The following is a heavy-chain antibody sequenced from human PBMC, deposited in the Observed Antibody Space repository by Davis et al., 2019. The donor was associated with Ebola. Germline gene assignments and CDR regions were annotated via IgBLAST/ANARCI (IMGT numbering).Heavy chain of an antibody. D-gene: IGHD5-18*01. CDR1: GFTFGDYA. V-gene: IGHV3-49*04. J-gene: IGHJ6*02. Sequence: GSLRLSCTASGFTFGDYAMSWVRQAPGKGLEWVGFIRSKAYGGTTEYAASVKGRFTISRDDSKSIAYLQMNSLKTEDTAVYYCSGYSYYYGMDVWGQETTVTVSS. CDR2: IRSKAYGGTT. CDR3: SGYSYYYGMDV.